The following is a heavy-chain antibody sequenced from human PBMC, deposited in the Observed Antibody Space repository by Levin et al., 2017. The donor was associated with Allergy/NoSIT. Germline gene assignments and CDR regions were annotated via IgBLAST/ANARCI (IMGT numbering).Heavy chain of an antibody. CDR2: SYYSGTA. Sequence: ASETLSLTCTVSGDSVISGHYYWSWIRQSPGKGLEWIGHSYYSGTAYYNPSLKSRLTISVDTSQNQFSLTLTSVTAADTSVYYCARVRNADGRGWFDSWGQGTLVTGSS. D-gene: IGHD1-1*01. CDR3: ARVRNADGRGWFDS. CDR1: GDSVISGHYY. V-gene: IGHV4-31*03. J-gene: IGHJ5*01.